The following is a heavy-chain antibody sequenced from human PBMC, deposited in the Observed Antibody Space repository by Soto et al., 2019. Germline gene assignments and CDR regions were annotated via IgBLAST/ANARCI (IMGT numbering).Heavy chain of an antibody. CDR2: IIPILGIA. CDR1: GGTFSSYT. V-gene: IGHV1-69*02. CDR3: ARGNYDITRRNFDY. J-gene: IGHJ4*02. D-gene: IGHD3-9*01. Sequence: QVQLVQSGAEVKKPGSSVKVSCKASGGTFSSYTISWVRQAPGQGLEWMGRIIPILGIANYAQKFQGRVTITGHKSTRTAYMELSTLSSEDPAVYYCARGNYDITRRNFDYWGQGTLVTVSS.